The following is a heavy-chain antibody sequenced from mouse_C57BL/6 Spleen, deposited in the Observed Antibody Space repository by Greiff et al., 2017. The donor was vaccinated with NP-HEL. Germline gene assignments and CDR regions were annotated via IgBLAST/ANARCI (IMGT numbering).Heavy chain of an antibody. CDR1: GYAFSSSW. CDR3: ARRDSSGYYFDY. V-gene: IGHV1-82*01. D-gene: IGHD3-2*02. J-gene: IGHJ2*01. Sequence: QVQLQQSGPELVKPGASVKISCKASGYAFSSSWMHWVKQRPGKGLEWIGRISPGDGDTNYNGKFKGKATLTADKSASTAYMQLSSLTSEDSAVYCCARRDSSGYYFDYWGQGTTLTVSS. CDR2: ISPGDGDT.